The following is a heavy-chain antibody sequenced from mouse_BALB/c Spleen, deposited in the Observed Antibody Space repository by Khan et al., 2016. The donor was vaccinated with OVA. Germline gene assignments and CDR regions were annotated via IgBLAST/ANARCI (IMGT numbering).Heavy chain of an antibody. V-gene: IGHV5-9*03. D-gene: IGHD2-1*01. J-gene: IGHJ3*01. CDR1: GFTFSSFS. CDR3: ARSNYGTVAY. CDR2: ISSGGDNT. Sequence: EVELVESGGGLVKPGGSLKLSCAASGFTFSSFSMSWVRQTPEKRLEWVATISSGGDNTYSPDSVKGRFTISRDNAKNNLYLQMSSLRSEDTALYYCARSNYGTVAYWGQGTLVTVSA.